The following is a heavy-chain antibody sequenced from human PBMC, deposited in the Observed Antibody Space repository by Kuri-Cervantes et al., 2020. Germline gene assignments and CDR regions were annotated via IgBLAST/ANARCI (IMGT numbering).Heavy chain of an antibody. Sequence: KVSCKGSGYSFATYWIGWVRQMPGRGLEWMGIIYPDDSDTRYSPSFQGQVTFSADKPISTAYLQWSSLKASDTAMYYCARHLGSSTWANHFDFWGQGTLVTVSS. D-gene: IGHD6-13*01. CDR3: ARHLGSSTWANHFDF. CDR1: GYSFATYW. V-gene: IGHV5-51*01. J-gene: IGHJ4*02. CDR2: IYPDDSDT.